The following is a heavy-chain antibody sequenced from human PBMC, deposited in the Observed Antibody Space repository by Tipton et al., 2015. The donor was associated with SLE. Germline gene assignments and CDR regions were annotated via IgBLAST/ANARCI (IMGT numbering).Heavy chain of an antibody. V-gene: IGHV3-11*04. CDR2: ISSSGSAI. Sequence: GSLRLSCAASGFTFSDYYMSWIRQAPGKGLEWVSYISSSGSAIYYADSVKGRFTISRDNAKNSLYPQMNSLRAEDTAVYYCARAFIKNDAFDIWGQGTMVTVSS. CDR3: ARAFIKNDAFDI. J-gene: IGHJ3*02. D-gene: IGHD3-10*01. CDR1: GFTFSDYY.